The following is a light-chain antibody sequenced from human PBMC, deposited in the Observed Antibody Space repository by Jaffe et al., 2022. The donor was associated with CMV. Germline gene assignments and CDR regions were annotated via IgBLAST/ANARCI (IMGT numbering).Light chain of an antibody. J-gene: IGLJ3*02. CDR1: SGINVATYR. CDR3: MIWHSSAWV. CDR2: YRSDSDK. Sequence: QAVLTQPSSLSASPGASASLTCTLRSGINVATYRIYWYQQKPGSPPHFLLKYRSDSDKQQGSGVPSRFSGSKDGSANAGILLISGLQSEDEADYYCMIWHSSAWVFGGGTKLTVL. V-gene: IGLV5-45*03.